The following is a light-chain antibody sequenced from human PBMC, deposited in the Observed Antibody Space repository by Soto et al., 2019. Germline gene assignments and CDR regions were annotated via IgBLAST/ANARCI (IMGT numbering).Light chain of an antibody. CDR3: QQRSNWPLT. V-gene: IGKV3-11*01. CDR2: DAS. CDR1: QSVSSY. Sequence: EIVLTQSPVTLSLSPGERATLSCRASQSVSSYLAWYQQKPGQAPRLLIYDASNRATGIPARFSGSGSGTDFTLTSSSLEPEDFADYYCQQRSNWPLTFGGGTKVEIK. J-gene: IGKJ4*01.